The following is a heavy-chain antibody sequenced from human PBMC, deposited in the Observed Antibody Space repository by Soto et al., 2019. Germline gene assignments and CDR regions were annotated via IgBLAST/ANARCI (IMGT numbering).Heavy chain of an antibody. J-gene: IGHJ4*02. CDR2: IYYSGST. D-gene: IGHD3-22*01. CDR1: GGSISSSSYY. CDR3: ATGIAADYYYDGSGHYSDAY. Sequence: LSLTCTVSGGSISSSSYYWGWIRQPPGKGLEWIGSIYYSGSTYYNPSLKSRVTISVDTSKNQFSLKLSSVTAADTAVYYCATGIAADYYYDGSGHYSDAYCAQGTLVPVSS. V-gene: IGHV4-39*01.